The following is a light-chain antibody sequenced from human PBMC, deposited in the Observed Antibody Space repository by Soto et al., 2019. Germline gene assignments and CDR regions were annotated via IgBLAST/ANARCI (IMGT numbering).Light chain of an antibody. CDR3: MQALQTPRT. Sequence: DIVMTQSPLSLTVTPGESASISCWSSQSLMHTNGYNYFDWYLQKPGQSAKLLNYLGSNRASGVPDRFSGKGSGTDCTLRISRVEADEVGVYYCMQALQTPRTFGQGTKLEIK. J-gene: IGKJ2*01. V-gene: IGKV2-28*01. CDR1: QSLMHTNGYNY. CDR2: LGS.